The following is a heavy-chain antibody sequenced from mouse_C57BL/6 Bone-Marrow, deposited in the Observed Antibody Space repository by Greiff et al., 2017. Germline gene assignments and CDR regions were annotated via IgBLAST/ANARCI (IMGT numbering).Heavy chain of an antibody. CDR1: GFTFSSYG. V-gene: IGHV5-6*01. J-gene: IGHJ4*01. CDR2: ISSGGSYT. CDR3: ARQGRGYAMDC. Sequence: EVQLVESGGDLVKPGGSLKLSCAASGFTFSSYGMSWVRQTPDKRLEWVATISSGGSYTYYPDSVKGRFTISRDNAKNTLYLQMSSLKSEDTAMYYCARQGRGYAMDCGGQGTSVTVSS.